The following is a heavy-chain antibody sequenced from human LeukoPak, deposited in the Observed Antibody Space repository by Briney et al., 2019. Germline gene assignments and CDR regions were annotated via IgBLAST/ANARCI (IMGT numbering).Heavy chain of an antibody. Sequence: SETLSLTCAVYGGSFSGYYWSWIRQPPGKGLEWIGYIYYSGSTNYNPSLKSRVTISVDTSKNQFSLKLSSVTAADTAVYYCARVGYSSGWPFDYWGQGTLVTVSS. CDR2: IYYSGST. D-gene: IGHD6-19*01. J-gene: IGHJ4*02. V-gene: IGHV4-59*01. CDR1: GGSFSGYY. CDR3: ARVGYSSGWPFDY.